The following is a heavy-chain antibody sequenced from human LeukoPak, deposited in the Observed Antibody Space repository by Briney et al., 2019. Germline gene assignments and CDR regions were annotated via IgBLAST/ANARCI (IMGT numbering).Heavy chain of an antibody. V-gene: IGHV3-30*18. CDR2: ISYDGSNK. Sequence: GGSLRLSCAASGFTFSSYGMHWVRQAPGKGLEWVAVISYDGSNKYYADSVKGRFTISRDNSKNTLYLQMNSLRAEDTAVYYCAKGRFDYWGQGTLVTVSS. CDR1: GFTFSSYG. J-gene: IGHJ4*02. CDR3: AKGRFDY.